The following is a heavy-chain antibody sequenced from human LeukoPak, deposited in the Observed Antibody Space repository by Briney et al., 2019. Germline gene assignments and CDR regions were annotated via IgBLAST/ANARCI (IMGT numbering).Heavy chain of an antibody. D-gene: IGHD2-21*01. J-gene: IGHJ4*02. Sequence: PSETLSLTCTVSGGSISSNSYYWGWIRQPPGEGLEWIGSIFYSGSTYYNPSLKSRVTISVDTSMNQFSLKLSSVTTADTAVYYCARHSALDYWGQGTLVTVSS. CDR1: GGSISSNSYY. CDR2: IFYSGST. CDR3: ARHSALDY. V-gene: IGHV4-39*07.